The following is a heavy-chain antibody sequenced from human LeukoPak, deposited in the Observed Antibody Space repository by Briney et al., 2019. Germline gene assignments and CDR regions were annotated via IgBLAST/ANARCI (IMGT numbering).Heavy chain of an antibody. CDR3: AKDGTQLRYLDS. J-gene: IGHJ4*02. Sequence: PGGSLRLSCAVSGFTFSNYGIHWVRQAPGKGLGWVAVISYDGGDKYYADSVKGRFTICRDNSKNTLYLQMNSLRAEDTAVYYCAKDGTQLRYLDSWGQGTLVTVSS. CDR1: GFTFSNYG. V-gene: IGHV3-30*18. CDR2: ISYDGGDK. D-gene: IGHD3-9*01.